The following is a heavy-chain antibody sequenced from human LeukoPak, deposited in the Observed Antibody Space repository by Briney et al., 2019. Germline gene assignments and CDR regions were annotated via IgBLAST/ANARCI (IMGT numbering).Heavy chain of an antibody. Sequence: SETLSLTCTVSGGFISSYYWSWIRQPPGKGLEWIGYIYYSGSTNYNPSLKSRVTISLDTSKNQFSLKLNSVTAADTAVYYCARDLAAVAGYYYYTMDVCGQGTTVTVSS. V-gene: IGHV4-59*01. CDR1: GGFISSYY. CDR2: IYYSGST. J-gene: IGHJ6*02. D-gene: IGHD6-19*01. CDR3: ARDLAAVAGYYYYTMDV.